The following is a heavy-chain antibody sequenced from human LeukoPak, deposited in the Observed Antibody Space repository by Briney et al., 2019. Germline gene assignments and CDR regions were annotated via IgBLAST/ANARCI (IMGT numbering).Heavy chain of an antibody. CDR2: IHYSGST. V-gene: IGHV4-59*01. CDR1: GGPINNYY. J-gene: IGHJ4*02. CDR3: ARGAGWYEY. Sequence: SETLSLTCTVSGGPINNYYWSWLRQPPGKGLEWIGYIHYSGSTNYNFSLKSRVTISVDTSKSQFSLKLSSVTAADTAVYYCARGAGWYEYWGQGTLVTVSS. D-gene: IGHD6-19*01.